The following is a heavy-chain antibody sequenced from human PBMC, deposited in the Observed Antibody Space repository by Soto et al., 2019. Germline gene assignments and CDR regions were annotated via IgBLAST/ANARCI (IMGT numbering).Heavy chain of an antibody. V-gene: IGHV1-8*01. CDR3: ARGSHYDSSGYSDY. Sequence: QVQLVQSGAEVKKPGASVKVSCKASGYTFTSYDINWVRQATGQGLEWMGWMNPNSGNTGYAQKFQGRVTITADESTSTAYMELSSLRSEDTAVYYCARGSHYDSSGYSDYWGQGTLVTVSS. D-gene: IGHD3-22*01. CDR2: MNPNSGNT. CDR1: GYTFTSYD. J-gene: IGHJ4*02.